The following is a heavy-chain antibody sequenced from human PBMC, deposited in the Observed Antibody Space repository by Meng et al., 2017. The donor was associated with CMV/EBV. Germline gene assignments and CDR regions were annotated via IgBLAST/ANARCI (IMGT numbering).Heavy chain of an antibody. CDR1: GFTFDDYG. Sequence: GESLKISCAASGFTFDDYGMSWVRQAPRKGLEWVSGINWNGGSTGYADSVKGRFTISRDSAKNSLYLQMNSLKTEDTAVYYCTTSPPYYDFWSGYFLDYWGQGTLVTVSS. CDR2: INWNGGST. J-gene: IGHJ4*02. V-gene: IGHV3-20*04. D-gene: IGHD3-3*01. CDR3: TTSPPYYDFWSGYFLDY.